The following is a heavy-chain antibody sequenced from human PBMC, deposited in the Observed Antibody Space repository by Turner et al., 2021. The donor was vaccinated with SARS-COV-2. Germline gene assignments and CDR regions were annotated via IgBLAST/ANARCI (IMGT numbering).Heavy chain of an antibody. CDR1: GFPFNSYG. J-gene: IGHJ4*02. V-gene: IGHV3-23*01. CDR3: AKKSSSWLYFDY. CDR2: ISGSGGST. D-gene: IGHD6-13*01. Sequence: EVQVLESGGGLVQPGGSLRLSCVTSGFPFNSYGMSWVRQAPGKGLEWVSSISGSGGSTFYPDSVKGRFIISRDNSKNTLYLEMNSLRAEDTAIYYCAKKSSSWLYFDYWGQGTLVTVSS.